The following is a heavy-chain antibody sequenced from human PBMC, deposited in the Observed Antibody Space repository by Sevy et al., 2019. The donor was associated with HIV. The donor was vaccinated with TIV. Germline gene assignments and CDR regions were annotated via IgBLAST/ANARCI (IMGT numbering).Heavy chain of an antibody. CDR3: GGGRSWIQLWPRGYYYYGMDV. D-gene: IGHD5-18*01. J-gene: IGHJ6*02. CDR2: IIPIFGTA. CDR1: GGTFSSYA. V-gene: IGHV1-69*13. Sequence: SVKVSCKASGGTFSSYAISWVRQAPGQGLEWMGGIIPIFGTANYAQKFQGRVTITADESTSTAYMERSSLRSEDTAVYYCGGGRSWIQLWPRGYYYYGMDVWGQGTTVTVSS.